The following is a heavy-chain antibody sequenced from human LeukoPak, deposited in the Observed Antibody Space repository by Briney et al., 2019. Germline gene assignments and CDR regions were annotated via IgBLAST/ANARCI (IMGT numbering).Heavy chain of an antibody. CDR2: ISWNSGSI. J-gene: IGHJ4*02. CDR3: AKASGEYYFDY. CDR1: GFTFVDYA. Sequence: GRSLRLSCAASGFTFVDYAMHWVRQAPGKGLEWVSGISWNSGSIGYADSVKGRFTISRDNAKNSLYLQMNSLRAEDTALYYCAKASGEYYFDYWGQGTLVTVSS. V-gene: IGHV3-9*01. D-gene: IGHD2/OR15-2a*01.